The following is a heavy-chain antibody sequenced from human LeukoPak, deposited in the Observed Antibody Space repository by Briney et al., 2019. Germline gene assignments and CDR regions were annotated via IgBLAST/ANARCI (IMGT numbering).Heavy chain of an antibody. D-gene: IGHD6-19*01. Sequence: ASVKVSCKASGYTFTGYHMHWVRQAPGQGLKWMGCINPNSGGANYAQRFQGRVTMTRDTSTSTVYMELSRLGSDDTAVYYCASGWTNYFDYWGRGTLVTVSS. J-gene: IGHJ4*02. CDR3: ASGWTNYFDY. V-gene: IGHV1-2*02. CDR1: GYTFTGYH. CDR2: INPNSGGA.